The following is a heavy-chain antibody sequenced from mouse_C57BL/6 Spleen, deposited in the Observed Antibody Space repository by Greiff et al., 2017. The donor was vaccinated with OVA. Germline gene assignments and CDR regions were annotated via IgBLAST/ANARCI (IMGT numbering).Heavy chain of an antibody. CDR1: GYTFTNHT. J-gene: IGHJ1*03. CDR2: IYPSDGST. D-gene: IGHD1-1*01. CDR3: ARSYDGSSYGWYFDV. Sequence: VQLQQSDAELVKPGASVKISCKVSGYTFTNHTIHWMKQRPEQGLEWIGYIYPSDGSTKYNEKFKGKATLTADKSSSTAYMQLNSLTSEDSAVYFCARSYDGSSYGWYFDVWGTGTTVTVSS. V-gene: IGHV1-78*01.